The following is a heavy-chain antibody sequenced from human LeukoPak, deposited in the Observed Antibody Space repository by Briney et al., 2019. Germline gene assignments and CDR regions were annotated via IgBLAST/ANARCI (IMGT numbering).Heavy chain of an antibody. CDR2: IYYSGST. CDR1: GGSISSYY. V-gene: IGHV4-59*01. Sequence: SETLSLTCTVSGGSISSYYWSWIRQPPGKGLEWIGYIYYSGSTNYNPSLKSRVTISVDTSKNQFSLKLSSVTAADTAVYYCAARGGTGTDYWGQGTLVTVSS. CDR3: AARGGTGTDY. D-gene: IGHD3/OR15-3a*01. J-gene: IGHJ4*02.